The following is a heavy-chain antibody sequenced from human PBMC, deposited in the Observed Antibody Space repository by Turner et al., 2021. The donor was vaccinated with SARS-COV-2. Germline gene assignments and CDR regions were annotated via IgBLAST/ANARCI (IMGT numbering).Heavy chain of an antibody. Sequence: QVQLVQSGAEVKKPGASGKVSCNLSGYTLTELSMYWVRQAPGKGLEWMGGFDPEDGETIYAQKFQGRVTMTEDTSTDTAYMELSSLRSEDTAVYYCATGYQLRVNWFDPWGQGTLVTVSS. CDR1: GYTLTELS. CDR2: FDPEDGET. J-gene: IGHJ5*02. V-gene: IGHV1-24*01. CDR3: ATGYQLRVNWFDP. D-gene: IGHD2-2*01.